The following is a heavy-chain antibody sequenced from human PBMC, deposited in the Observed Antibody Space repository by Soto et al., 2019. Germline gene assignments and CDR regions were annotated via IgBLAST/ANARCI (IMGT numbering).Heavy chain of an antibody. CDR2: INAGNGNT. V-gene: IGHV1-3*01. D-gene: IGHD1-7*01. CDR1: GYTFTSYA. J-gene: IGHJ6*03. Sequence: QVQLVQSGAEVKKPGASVKVSCKASGYTFTSYAMHWVRQAPGQRLEWMGWINAGNGNTKYSQKFQGRVTITRDTTARTAYMELSSLRSEDTAVYYCARAAGRELPYYYYYMDVWGKRSPVTV. CDR3: ARAAGRELPYYYYYMDV.